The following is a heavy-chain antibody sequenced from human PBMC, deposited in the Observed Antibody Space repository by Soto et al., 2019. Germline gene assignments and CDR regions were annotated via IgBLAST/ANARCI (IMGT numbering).Heavy chain of an antibody. Sequence: SETLSLTCTVSGGSINNHYWSWIRQPPGKGLEWLGYVYYNGINNYNPSLKSRVTKSVDTSKNQVSLNLTSLTAADTVTYYCARANWXSAYWGQGIPVTVSS. CDR2: VYYNGIN. V-gene: IGHV4-59*11. D-gene: IGHD7-27*01. CDR1: GGSINNHY. CDR3: ARANWXSAY. J-gene: IGHJ4*02.